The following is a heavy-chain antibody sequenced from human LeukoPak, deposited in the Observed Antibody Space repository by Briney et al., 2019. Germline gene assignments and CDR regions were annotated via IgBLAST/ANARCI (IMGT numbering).Heavy chain of an antibody. J-gene: IGHJ5*02. CDR1: GGSISSSSYY. CDR2: IYYSGST. V-gene: IGHV4-39*07. CDR3: ARGSWYSSLKGFDP. D-gene: IGHD6-19*01. Sequence: PSETLSLTCTVSGGSISSSSYYWGWIRQPPGKVLEWLGSIYYSGSTNYNPSLKSRVTISIDTSNNQFSLKLSSVTAADTAVYYCARGSWYSSLKGFDPWGQGTLVTVSS.